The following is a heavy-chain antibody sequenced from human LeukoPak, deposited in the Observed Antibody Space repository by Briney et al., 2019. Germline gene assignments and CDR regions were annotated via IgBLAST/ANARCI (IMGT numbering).Heavy chain of an antibody. CDR2: ISSNSDSI. J-gene: IGHJ3*02. V-gene: IGHV3-48*01. D-gene: IGHD3-10*01. Sequence: PGGSLRLSCAASGFTFNTYSMNWVRQAPGKGLEWISYISSNSDSIYYVDSAKGRFTISRDNAKNSLYLQMNSLRAEDTAVYHCVRGVRRGDAFDIWGQGTMVTVSS. CDR1: GFTFNTYS. CDR3: VRGVRRGDAFDI.